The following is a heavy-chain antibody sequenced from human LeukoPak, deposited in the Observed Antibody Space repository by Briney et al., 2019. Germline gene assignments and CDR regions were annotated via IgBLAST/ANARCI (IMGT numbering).Heavy chain of an antibody. CDR3: AKSNGYGLVDI. CDR1: NYSISRTYH. D-gene: IGHD3-10*01. CDR2: IYHSGTT. J-gene: IGHJ3*02. Sequence: SETLSLTCSVSNYSISRTYHWGWIRRPPGKGLEWIGTIYHSGTTYYSPSLKSRVTISVDTSRNQFSLKLNSVTAADTAVYYCAKSNGYGLVDIWGQGTMVTVSS. V-gene: IGHV4-38-2*02.